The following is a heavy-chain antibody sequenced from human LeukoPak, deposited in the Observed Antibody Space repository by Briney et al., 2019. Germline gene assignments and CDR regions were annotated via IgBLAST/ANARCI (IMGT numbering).Heavy chain of an antibody. CDR2: ISGNTRTI. J-gene: IGHJ6*02. V-gene: IGHV3-48*01. CDR3: ARNPDYYYGLDV. Sequence: TGGSLRLSCAASGFASSSYNMNWVRQAPGKGVEWISYISGNTRTIYYADSVKGRFTISRDNAKNSLYLQMASLRAEDTAVYYCARNPDYYYGLDVWGQGATVTVSS. CDR1: GFASSSYN.